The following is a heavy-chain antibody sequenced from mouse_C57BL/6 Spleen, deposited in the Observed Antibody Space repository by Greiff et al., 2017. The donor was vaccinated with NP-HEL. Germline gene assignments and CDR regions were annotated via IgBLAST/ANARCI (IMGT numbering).Heavy chain of an antibody. CDR1: GFTFSDYG. J-gene: IGHJ4*01. Sequence: EVKLVESGGGLVKPGGSLKLSCAASGFTFSDYGMHWVRQAPEKGLEWVAYISSGSSTIYYADTVKGRFTISRDNAKNTLFLQMTSLRSEATAMYYCASDDGYFAMDYWGQGTSVTVSS. D-gene: IGHD2-3*01. CDR2: ISSGSSTI. CDR3: ASDDGYFAMDY. V-gene: IGHV5-17*01.